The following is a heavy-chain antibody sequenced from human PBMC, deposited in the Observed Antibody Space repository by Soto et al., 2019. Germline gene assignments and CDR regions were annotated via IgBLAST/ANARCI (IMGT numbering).Heavy chain of an antibody. CDR1: GGSVSSGSYY. V-gene: IGHV4-61*01. Sequence: LSLTCTVSGGSVSSGSYYWSWIRQPPGKGLEWIGYIYYSGSTNYNPSLKSRVTISVDTSKNQFSLKLSSVTAADTAVYYCARDWSEIWGQGTLVTVSS. J-gene: IGHJ4*02. D-gene: IGHD3-3*01. CDR2: IYYSGST. CDR3: ARDWSEI.